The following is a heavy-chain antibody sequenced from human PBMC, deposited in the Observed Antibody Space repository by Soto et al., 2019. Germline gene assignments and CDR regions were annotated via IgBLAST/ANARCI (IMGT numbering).Heavy chain of an antibody. Sequence: QVQLVQSGAEVKKPGSSVKVSCKASGGTFSSYAISWVRQAPGQGLAWMGGIIPIFGTANYAQKFQGRVTITADESTSTAYMELSSLRSEDTAVYYCARGYCSSTSCYNWRFWFYPWGQGTLVTVSS. CDR2: IIPIFGTA. CDR1: GGTFSSYA. J-gene: IGHJ5*02. V-gene: IGHV1-69*01. D-gene: IGHD2-2*02. CDR3: ARGYCSSTSCYNWRFWFYP.